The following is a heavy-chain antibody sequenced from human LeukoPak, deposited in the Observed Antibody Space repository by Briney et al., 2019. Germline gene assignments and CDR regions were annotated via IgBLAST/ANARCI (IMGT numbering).Heavy chain of an antibody. CDR1: GGSISSYY. V-gene: IGHV4-59*01. D-gene: IGHD6-19*01. CDR3: ARVSSSGWPHFDY. J-gene: IGHJ4*02. CDR2: IYYSGST. Sequence: PSETLSLTCTVSGGSISSYYWSWIRQPPGKGLEWIGYIYYSGSTNYNPSLKSRVTISVDTSKNQFSLKLSSVTAAGTAVYYCARVSSSGWPHFDYWGQGTLVTVSS.